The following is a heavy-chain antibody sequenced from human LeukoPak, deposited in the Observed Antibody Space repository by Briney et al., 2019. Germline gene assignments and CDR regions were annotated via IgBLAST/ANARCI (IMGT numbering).Heavy chain of an antibody. J-gene: IGHJ5*02. D-gene: IGHD5-12*01. Sequence: AGGSLRLSCAASGFTFSDYYMSWIRQAPGKGLEWVSYISSSGSTIYYADSVKGRFTISRDNAKNSLYLQMNSLRAEDTAVYYCARDFRTKGLRDNWFDPWGQGTLVTVSS. V-gene: IGHV3-11*04. CDR2: ISSSGSTI. CDR1: GFTFSDYY. CDR3: ARDFRTKGLRDNWFDP.